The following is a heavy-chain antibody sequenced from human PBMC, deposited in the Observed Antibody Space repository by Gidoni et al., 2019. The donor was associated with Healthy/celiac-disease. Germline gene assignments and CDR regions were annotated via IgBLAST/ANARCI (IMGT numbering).Heavy chain of an antibody. V-gene: IGHV3-7*01. CDR3: ARSYYDFWSGYIGNYYFDY. CDR2: IKKDGSEK. J-gene: IGHJ4*02. CDR1: VFTFRSYW. D-gene: IGHD3-3*01. Sequence: EVQLVESGGGLVQPGGSLRLSCAASVFTFRSYWMRWVRQAPGKGLEWVANIKKDGSEKYYVDSVKGRFTISRDNAKNSLYLQMNSLRAEDTAVYYCARSYYDFWSGYIGNYYFDYWGQGTLVTVSS.